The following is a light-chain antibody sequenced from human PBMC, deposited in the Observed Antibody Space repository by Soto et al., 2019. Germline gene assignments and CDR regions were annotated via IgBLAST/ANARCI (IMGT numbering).Light chain of an antibody. V-gene: IGKV3-15*01. CDR3: QQYNNSPQT. CDR1: QTINNN. Sequence: VMTQAPATLSVSPGERVTLSCRASQTINNNVAWYQLKDGQVPRLLIYGASTRATDIPARFSGSGSGTEFTLTISSLQSEDFAEYHCQQYNNSPQTFGQGTKV. CDR2: GAS. J-gene: IGKJ1*01.